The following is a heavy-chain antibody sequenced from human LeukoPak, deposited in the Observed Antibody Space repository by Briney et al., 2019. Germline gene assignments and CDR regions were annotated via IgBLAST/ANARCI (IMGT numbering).Heavy chain of an antibody. D-gene: IGHD1-14*01. Sequence: GGSLRLSCAASGFTFSDYYMNWIRQAPGKGLEGISYISRGGHTIVYADSVKGRFTISRDNAKNSLYLQMNSLTADDTALYYCANSVILSGGHRFDSWGQGTLVTVSS. V-gene: IGHV3-11*01. CDR1: GFTFSDYY. CDR3: ANSVILSGGHRFDS. CDR2: ISRGGHTI. J-gene: IGHJ4*02.